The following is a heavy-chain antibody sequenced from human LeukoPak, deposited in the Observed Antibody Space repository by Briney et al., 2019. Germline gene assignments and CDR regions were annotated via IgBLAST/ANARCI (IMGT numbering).Heavy chain of an antibody. CDR2: ISDSGSTA. J-gene: IGHJ4*02. V-gene: IGHV3-23*01. D-gene: IGHD5-12*01. CDR1: GFTFSSYA. CDR3: AKDIQTWPRFPDY. Sequence: GGSLRLSCAASGFTFSSYAMSWVRQAPGKGLERVSGISDSGSTAFYADSVKGRFTSSRDNPKSTLYLQMNSLRAEDTAVYYCAKDIQTWPRFPDYWGQGTLVTVSS.